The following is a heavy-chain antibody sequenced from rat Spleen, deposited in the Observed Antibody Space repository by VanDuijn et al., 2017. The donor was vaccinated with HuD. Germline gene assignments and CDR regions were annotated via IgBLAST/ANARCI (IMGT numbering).Heavy chain of an antibody. CDR3: VRQDTSGYSNWFAY. CDR1: GFTFRNYD. D-gene: IGHD4-3*01. V-gene: IGHV5-25*01. CDR2: ISPSGTGT. J-gene: IGHJ3*01. Sequence: EVQLVESGGGLVQPGGSLRLSCTTSGFTFRNYDMAWVRQAPTKGLEWVTSISPSGTGTYYRDSVRGRFTVSRDNAKSTLYLQMDSLRSEDTATYYCVRQDTSGYSNWFAYWGQGTLVSVSS.